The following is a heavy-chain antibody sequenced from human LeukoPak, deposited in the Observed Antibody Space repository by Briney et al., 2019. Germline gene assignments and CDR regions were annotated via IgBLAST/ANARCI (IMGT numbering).Heavy chain of an antibody. D-gene: IGHD3-9*01. CDR1: GFIFSSYW. Sequence: PGGSLRLSCAASGFIFSSYWMSWVRQAPGKGLEWVANIKQDGSEKYYVDSVKGRFTISRDNAKNSLYLQMNSLRAEDTAVYYCARAFLTGYLFDYWGQGTLVTVSS. CDR2: IKQDGSEK. CDR3: ARAFLTGYLFDY. J-gene: IGHJ4*02. V-gene: IGHV3-7*01.